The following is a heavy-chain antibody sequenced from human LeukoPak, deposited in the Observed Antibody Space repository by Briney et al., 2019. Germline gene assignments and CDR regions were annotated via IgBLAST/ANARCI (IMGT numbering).Heavy chain of an antibody. CDR1: GYTFTSYY. V-gene: IGHV1-46*01. D-gene: IGHD4-11*01. CDR3: AREPTVTTDYYYYMDV. Sequence: ASVKVSCKASGYTFTSYYMHWVRQAPGQGLEWMGIINPSGGSTSYAQKFQGRVTITADESTSTAYMELSSLRSEDTAVYYCAREPTVTTDYYYYMDVWGKGTTVTVSS. CDR2: INPSGGST. J-gene: IGHJ6*03.